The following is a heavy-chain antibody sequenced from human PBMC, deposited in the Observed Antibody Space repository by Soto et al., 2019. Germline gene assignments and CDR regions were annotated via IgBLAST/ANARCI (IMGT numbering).Heavy chain of an antibody. CDR1: GFTFSSYA. CDR2: ISGSGGST. Sequence: GSLRLSCAASGFTFSSYAMSWVRQAPGKGLEWVSAISGSGGSTYYADSVKGRFTISRDNSKNTLYLQMNSLGAEDTAVYYCCEAPDYDFWSGYFDYWGQGTLVTVSS. V-gene: IGHV3-23*01. CDR3: CEAPDYDFWSGYFDY. D-gene: IGHD3-3*01. J-gene: IGHJ4*02.